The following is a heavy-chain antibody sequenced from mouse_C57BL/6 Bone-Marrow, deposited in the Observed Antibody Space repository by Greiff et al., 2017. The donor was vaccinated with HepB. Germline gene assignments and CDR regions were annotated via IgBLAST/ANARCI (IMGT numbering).Heavy chain of an antibody. CDR1: GFTFSDYG. V-gene: IGHV5-17*01. J-gene: IGHJ2*01. CDR2: ISSGSSTI. Sequence: EVKLMESGGGLVKPGGSLKLSCAASGFTFSDYGMHWVRQAPEKGLEWVAYISSGSSTIYYADTVKGRFPISRDNAKNTLFLQMTSLRSEDTAMYYCARENYFDYWGQGTTLTVSS. CDR3: ARENYFDY.